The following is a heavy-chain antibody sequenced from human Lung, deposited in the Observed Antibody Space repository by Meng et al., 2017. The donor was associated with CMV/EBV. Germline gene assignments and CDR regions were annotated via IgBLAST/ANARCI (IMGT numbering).Heavy chain of an antibody. CDR1: GYTFSSSA. CDR2: IIPLLDIT. V-gene: IGHV1-69*04. Sequence: SXXVSXKASGYTFSSSAISWVRQAPGQGLEWMGRIIPLLDITNYAPNFQGRVTITADKSTSTAYMEMSSLRYDDTAFYYCARSTSKYDFWSGYPPFLDPWXQGTQVTVSS. J-gene: IGHJ5*02. CDR3: ARSTSKYDFWSGYPPFLDP. D-gene: IGHD3-3*01.